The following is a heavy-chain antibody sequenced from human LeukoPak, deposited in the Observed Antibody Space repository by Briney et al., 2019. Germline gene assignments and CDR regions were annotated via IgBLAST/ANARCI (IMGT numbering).Heavy chain of an antibody. J-gene: IGHJ4*02. D-gene: IGHD3-9*01. Sequence: GGSLRLSCAASGFTFDDYAMHWVRQAPGKGLEWVSLISGDGGSTYYADSVKGRFTISRDNSKNSLYLQMNSLRTEDTALYYCVVGPLRYFDWLLPLDYWGQGTLVTVSS. CDR1: GFTFDDYA. CDR3: VVGPLRYFDWLLPLDY. V-gene: IGHV3-43*02. CDR2: ISGDGGST.